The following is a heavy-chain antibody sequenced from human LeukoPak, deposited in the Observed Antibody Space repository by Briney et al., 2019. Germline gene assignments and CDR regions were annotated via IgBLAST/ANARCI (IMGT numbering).Heavy chain of an antibody. CDR3: ARDPKGVGAHPP. CDR2: INPSGGST. D-gene: IGHD1-26*01. Sequence: GASVKVSCKASGYIFSSYYMYWVRQAPGQGLEWMGIINPSGGSTSYAQKFQGRVTMTRDMSTSTVYMELSSLRSEDTAVYYCARDPKGVGAHPPWGQGTLVTVSS. J-gene: IGHJ5*02. CDR1: GYIFSSYY. V-gene: IGHV1-46*01.